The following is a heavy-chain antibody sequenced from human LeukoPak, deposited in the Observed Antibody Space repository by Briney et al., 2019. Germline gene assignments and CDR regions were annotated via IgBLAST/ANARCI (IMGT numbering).Heavy chain of an antibody. CDR1: LGSLTSGGYS. D-gene: IGHD1-26*01. Sequence: SETLSLTSAVSLGSLTSGGYSWSWIRQPPGKGREWIGYIYYRGSTNYNTSLKSRVTMSVDTSTKPFSLMLSSVAAADTAVYYCARDGGSYSRYSYYMDVWGKGTTVTVSS. V-gene: IGHV4-61*08. J-gene: IGHJ6*03. CDR2: IYYRGST. CDR3: ARDGGSYSRYSYYMDV.